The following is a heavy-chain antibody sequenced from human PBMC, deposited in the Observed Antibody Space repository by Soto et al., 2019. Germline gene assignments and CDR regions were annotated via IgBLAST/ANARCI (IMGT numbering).Heavy chain of an antibody. Sequence: ASVKVSCKASGGTFSSYAISWVRQAPGHGLEWMGGIIPIFGTANYAQKFQGRVTITADESTSTAYMELSSLRSEETAAYYCARARLERGYYDYGMDVWGQGTTVTVSS. CDR3: ARARLERGYYDYGMDV. CDR1: GGTFSSYA. CDR2: IIPIFGTA. J-gene: IGHJ6*02. V-gene: IGHV1-69*13. D-gene: IGHD1-1*01.